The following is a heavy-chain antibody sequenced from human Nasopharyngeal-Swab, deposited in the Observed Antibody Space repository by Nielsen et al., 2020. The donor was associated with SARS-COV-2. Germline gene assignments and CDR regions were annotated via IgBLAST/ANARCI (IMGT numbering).Heavy chain of an antibody. J-gene: IGHJ4*02. CDR2: INSDVSST. CDR3: AIISHDYGDFFDY. CDR1: GFTFSSYW. Sequence: GESLKISCAASGFTFSSYWMHWVRQAPGKGLVWVSRINSDVSSTSYADSVKGRFTISRDNAKNTLYLQMNSLRAEDTAVYYCAIISHDYGDFFDYWGQGTLVTVSS. V-gene: IGHV3-74*01. D-gene: IGHD4-17*01.